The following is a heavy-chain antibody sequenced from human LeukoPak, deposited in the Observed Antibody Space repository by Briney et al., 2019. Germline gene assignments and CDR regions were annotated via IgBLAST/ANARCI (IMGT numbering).Heavy chain of an antibody. CDR2: ISSSGNTI. CDR1: GFTFSSFE. CDR3: ARGFWFDP. J-gene: IGHJ5*02. Sequence: PGGSLTLSCAASGFTFSSFEMNWVRQAPGKGLEWVSYISSSGNTIYYADSVKGRFTISRDNAKSSLFLQMNSLRADDTAVYYCARGFWFDPWGQGTLVTVSS. V-gene: IGHV3-48*03.